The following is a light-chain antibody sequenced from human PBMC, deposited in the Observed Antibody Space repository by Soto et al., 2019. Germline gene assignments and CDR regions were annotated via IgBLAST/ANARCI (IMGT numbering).Light chain of an antibody. V-gene: IGKV3-11*01. CDR2: DAS. Sequence: EIVLTQSPATLSLSPGERATLYCRASQSVSSYLAWYQQKPGQAPRLLIYDASNRATGIPARFSGSGSGTDFTLTISSLEPEDFAVYYCQQRSNWPELTFGGGTKVEIK. J-gene: IGKJ4*01. CDR1: QSVSSY. CDR3: QQRSNWPELT.